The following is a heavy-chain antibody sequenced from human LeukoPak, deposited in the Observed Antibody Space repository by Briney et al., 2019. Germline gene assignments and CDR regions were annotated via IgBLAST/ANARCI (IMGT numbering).Heavy chain of an antibody. CDR2: ISAYNGNT. CDR1: GYTFTSYG. D-gene: IGHD4-17*01. CDR3: ARAMSSGDYGDYVGAFDI. Sequence: ASVKVSCKASGYTFTSYGISWVRQAPGQGLEWMGWISAYNGNTNYAQKLQGRVTMTTDTSTSTAYMELRSLRSDDTAVYYCARAMSSGDYGDYVGAFDIWGQGTMVTVSS. J-gene: IGHJ3*02. V-gene: IGHV1-18*01.